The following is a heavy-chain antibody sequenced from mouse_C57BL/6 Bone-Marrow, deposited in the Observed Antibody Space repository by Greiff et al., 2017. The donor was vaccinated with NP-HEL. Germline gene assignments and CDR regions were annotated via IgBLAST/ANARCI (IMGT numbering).Heavy chain of an antibody. J-gene: IGHJ4*01. CDR1: GYAFTNYL. V-gene: IGHV1-54*01. CDR2: INPGSGGT. Sequence: QVQLQQSGAELVRPGTSVKVSCKASGYAFTNYLIEWVKQRPGQGLEWIGVINPGSGGTNDNEKCKGKATLTADKSYSTAYMQLSSLTSEDSAVYFCARPPYYSNYVAMDYWGQGTSVTVSS. CDR3: ARPPYYSNYVAMDY. D-gene: IGHD2-5*01.